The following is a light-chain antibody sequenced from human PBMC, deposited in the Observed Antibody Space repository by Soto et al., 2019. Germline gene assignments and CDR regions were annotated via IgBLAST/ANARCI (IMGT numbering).Light chain of an antibody. J-gene: IGKJ2*01. CDR3: QQSYSTPQNT. CDR1: QSISSY. Sequence: DIQMTQSPSSLSASVGDSVTITCRASQSISSYLNWYQQKPGKAPKLLIYAASSLQGGVPSRFSGSGSGTDFTLTISSLQPEDFATYYCQQSYSTPQNTFGQGTKVDIK. CDR2: AAS. V-gene: IGKV1-39*01.